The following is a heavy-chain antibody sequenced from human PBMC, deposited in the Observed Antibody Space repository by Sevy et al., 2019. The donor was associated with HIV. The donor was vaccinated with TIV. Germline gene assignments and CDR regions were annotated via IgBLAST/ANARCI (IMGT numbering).Heavy chain of an antibody. CDR2: IKKDESEK. CDR3: AKGNSGSFDY. D-gene: IGHD3-22*01. V-gene: IGHV3-7*01. J-gene: IGHJ4*02. Sequence: GGSLRLSCAASGFSFSTYWMHWVRQAPGKGLEWVANIKKDESEKYYVASLKGRFTISRDNAKNSVYLEMNSVRPDDTAIYYCAKGNSGSFDYWGQGTLVTVSS. CDR1: GFSFSTYW.